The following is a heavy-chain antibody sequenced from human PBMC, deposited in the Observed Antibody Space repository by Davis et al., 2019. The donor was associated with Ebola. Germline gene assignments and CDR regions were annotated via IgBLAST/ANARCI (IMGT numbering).Heavy chain of an antibody. J-gene: IGHJ4*02. V-gene: IGHV4-4*02. CDR3: ARDRGWLRPYYFDY. CDR1: GGSISSSNW. CDR2: IYHSGST. Sequence: MPSETLSLTCAVSGGSISSSNWWSWVRQPPGKGLEWIGEIYHSGSTNYNPSLKSRVTISVDKSKNQFSLKLSSVTAADTAVYYCARDRGWLRPYYFDYWGQGTLVTVSS. D-gene: IGHD5-12*01.